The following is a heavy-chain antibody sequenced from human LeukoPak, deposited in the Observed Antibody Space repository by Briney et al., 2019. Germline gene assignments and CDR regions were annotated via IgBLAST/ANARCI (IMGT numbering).Heavy chain of an antibody. CDR1: GFTFSSYA. CDR2: ISGSGGST. J-gene: IGHJ4*02. D-gene: IGHD3-22*01. Sequence: GGSLRLSCAASGFTFSSYAMSWVRQAPGKGLEWASAISGSGGSTYYADSVKGRFTISRDNAKNSLYLQMNSLRAEDTAVYYCARVPYDSSGCDWGQGTLVTVSS. CDR3: ARVPYDSSGCD. V-gene: IGHV3-23*01.